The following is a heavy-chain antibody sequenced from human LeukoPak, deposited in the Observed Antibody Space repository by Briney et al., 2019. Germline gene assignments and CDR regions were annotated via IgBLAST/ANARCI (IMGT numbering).Heavy chain of an antibody. CDR2: IYYSGST. D-gene: IGHD6-19*01. CDR3: ARQEAVPGSNFDY. J-gene: IGHJ4*01. Sequence: SETLSLTCTVSGGSINGYYWSWIRQPPGKGLEWIGYIYYSGSTNYNPSLKSRVTISVDTSKNQFSLKLSSVTASDTAVYYCARQEAVPGSNFDYWGQGTPVTVSS. CDR1: GGSINGYY. V-gene: IGHV4-59*08.